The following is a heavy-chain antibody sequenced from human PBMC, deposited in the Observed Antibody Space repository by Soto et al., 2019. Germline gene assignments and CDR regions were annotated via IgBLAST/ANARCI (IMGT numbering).Heavy chain of an antibody. J-gene: IGHJ6*02. Sequence: XGSLRLSCTVSGFTFSSYGMHWVRQAPGKGLDWVAVTLYGGGNKYYSDSVKGRFTISRDNSKNTLYLQMNSLRAEDTAVYYCVREGYCSSSSCYSGLYYGMDVWGQGTTVTVSS. V-gene: IGHV3-33*01. D-gene: IGHD2-2*01. CDR2: TLYGGGNK. CDR3: VREGYCSSSSCYSGLYYGMDV. CDR1: GFTFSSYG.